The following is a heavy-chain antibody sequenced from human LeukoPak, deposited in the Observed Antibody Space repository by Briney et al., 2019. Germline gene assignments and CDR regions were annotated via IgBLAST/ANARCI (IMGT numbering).Heavy chain of an antibody. CDR2: ISGSGGST. D-gene: IGHD4-17*01. CDR3: ARGDYGDLYYFDY. V-gene: IGHV3-23*01. CDR1: GFTFSSYA. J-gene: IGHJ4*02. Sequence: GGSLRLSCAASGFTFSSYAMSWVRQAPGEGLEWVSAISGSGGSTYYADSVKGRFTISRDNSKNTLYLQMNSLRAEDTAVYYCARGDYGDLYYFDYWGQGTLVTVSS.